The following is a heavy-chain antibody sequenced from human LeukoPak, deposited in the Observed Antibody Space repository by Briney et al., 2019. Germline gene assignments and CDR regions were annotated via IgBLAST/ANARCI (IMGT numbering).Heavy chain of an antibody. J-gene: IGHJ4*02. V-gene: IGHV4-34*01. Sequence: SETLSLTCAVYGGSFSAYYWSWIRQSPGKGLEWIGEINHSGSTNYNPSLKSRVTISVDTSENQFSLKLNSVTAADTAVYYCARARDGYNFFDYWGQGTLVTVSS. CDR2: INHSGST. D-gene: IGHD5-24*01. CDR1: GGSFSAYY. CDR3: ARARDGYNFFDY.